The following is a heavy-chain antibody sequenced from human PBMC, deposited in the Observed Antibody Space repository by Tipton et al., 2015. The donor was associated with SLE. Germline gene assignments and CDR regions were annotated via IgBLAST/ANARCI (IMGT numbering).Heavy chain of an antibody. V-gene: IGHV4-39*07. Sequence: TLSLTCTVSGGSISSSRYYWGWIRQPPGKGLEWIGSIYYSGSTYYNPSLKSRVPISVDTSQNQFSLKLSSVTAADTAVYYCARQDFWRGYTSYWCQGPLVTVSS. D-gene: IGHD3-3*01. J-gene: IGHJ1*01. CDR3: ARQDFWRGYTSY. CDR1: GGSISSSRYY. CDR2: IYYSGST.